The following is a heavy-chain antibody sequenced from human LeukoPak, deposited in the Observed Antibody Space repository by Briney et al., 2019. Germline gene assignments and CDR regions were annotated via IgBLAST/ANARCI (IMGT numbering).Heavy chain of an antibody. J-gene: IGHJ1*01. D-gene: IGHD3-16*01. CDR1: GXSLSSYY. CDR2: IYYRGRT. V-gene: IGHV4-59*08. CDR3: ARQSDDLGYFQH. Sequence: PSETLSLTCTVSGXSLSSYYWSWIRQPPGKGLEWIGYIYYRGRTKYNPSLQSRVTISVDTSRNQFSLRLSSVTAADTAVYYCARQSDDLGYFQHWGQGTLVTVSS.